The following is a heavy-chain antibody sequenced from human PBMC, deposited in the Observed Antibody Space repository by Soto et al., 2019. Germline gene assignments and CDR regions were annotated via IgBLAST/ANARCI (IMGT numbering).Heavy chain of an antibody. CDR3: ARVGGRKYYYDSSGYYYAY. D-gene: IGHD3-22*01. CDR2: INPNSGGT. J-gene: IGHJ4*02. V-gene: IGHV1-2*02. CDR1: GYTFTGYY. Sequence: ASVKVSCKASGYTFTGYYMHWVRQAPGQGLEWMGWINPNSGGTNYAQKFQGRVTMTRDTSISTAYMELSRLRPDDTAVYYCARVGGRKYYYDSSGYYYAYWGQGTLVTVS.